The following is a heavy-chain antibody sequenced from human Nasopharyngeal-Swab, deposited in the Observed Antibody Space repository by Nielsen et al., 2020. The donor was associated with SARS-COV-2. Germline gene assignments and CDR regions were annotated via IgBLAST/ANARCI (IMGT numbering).Heavy chain of an antibody. J-gene: IGHJ4*02. V-gene: IGHV5-51*01. D-gene: IGHD2-21*02. CDR3: ARLPPNCGGDCYFDY. CDR2: IYPSDPDT. CDR1: GHSFKNNW. Sequence: GESLKTSCRASGHSFKNNWIGWVRQMPGKGLEFMGIIYPSDPDTRHSPPFQGQVTISADKSITTAYLQWSSLKASDTAMYYCARLPPNCGGDCYFDYWGQGTPVTVSS.